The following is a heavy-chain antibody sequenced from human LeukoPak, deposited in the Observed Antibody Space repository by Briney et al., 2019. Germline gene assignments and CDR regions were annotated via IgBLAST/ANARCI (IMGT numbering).Heavy chain of an antibody. V-gene: IGHV3-48*01. Sequence: GGSLRLSCAASGFTFSSYSMNWVRQAPGKGLEWVSYISSSSSTIYYADSVKGRFTISRDNAKNSLYLQMNSLRAEDTAVYYCAKARDAITMIVVVRRLDAFDIWGQGTMVTVSS. D-gene: IGHD3-22*01. CDR3: AKARDAITMIVVVRRLDAFDI. CDR1: GFTFSSYS. J-gene: IGHJ3*02. CDR2: ISSSSSTI.